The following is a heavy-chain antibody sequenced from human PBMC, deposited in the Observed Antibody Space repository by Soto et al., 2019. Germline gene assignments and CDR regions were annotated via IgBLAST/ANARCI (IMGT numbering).Heavy chain of an antibody. D-gene: IGHD3-22*01. J-gene: IGHJ6*02. Sequence: ASVKVSCKASGYTFTSYGISWVRQAPGQGLEWMGWISAYNGNTNYAQKLQGRVTMTTDTSTSTAYMELRSLRSDDTAVYYCARIPHDSSGYSGPYYYGMDVWGQGTTVTVSS. V-gene: IGHV1-18*01. CDR1: GYTFTSYG. CDR2: ISAYNGNT. CDR3: ARIPHDSSGYSGPYYYGMDV.